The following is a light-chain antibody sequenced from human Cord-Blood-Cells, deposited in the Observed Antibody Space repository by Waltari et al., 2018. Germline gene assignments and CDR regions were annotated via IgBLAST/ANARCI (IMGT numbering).Light chain of an antibody. V-gene: IGKV2D-29*02. Sequence: DIVMTQTPLSLSVTHGQPASISCKFSQSLLHSDGKSYLYWYLQKQGQSPQLLIYEVSNRFSGVPDRFSGIGSGTDFTLKIRRVDVEDVGVYCCMQSIQLPWTFGQGTKVEIK. CDR2: EVS. CDR1: QSLLHSDGKSY. J-gene: IGKJ1*01. CDR3: MQSIQLPWT.